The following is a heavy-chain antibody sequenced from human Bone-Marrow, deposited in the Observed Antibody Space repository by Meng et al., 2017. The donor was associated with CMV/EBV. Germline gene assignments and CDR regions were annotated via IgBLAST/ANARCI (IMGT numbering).Heavy chain of an antibody. J-gene: IGHJ4*02. CDR2: IDGSGTNT. V-gene: IGHV3-23*01. Sequence: GESLKISCALSGFTFTSSGMGWVRHVPGKGLEWLSTIDGSGTNTHYADSVKGRLTISRDNSMGTVSLQMNSLRADDTAVYYCASDAGDFNPFDYWGQGTLVTVSS. CDR1: GFTFTSSG. CDR3: ASDAGDFNPFDY. D-gene: IGHD1-26*01.